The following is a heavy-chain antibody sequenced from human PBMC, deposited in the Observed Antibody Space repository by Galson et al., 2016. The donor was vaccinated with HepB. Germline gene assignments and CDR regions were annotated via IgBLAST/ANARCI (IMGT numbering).Heavy chain of an antibody. J-gene: IGHJ4*02. D-gene: IGHD1-26*01. V-gene: IGHV3-21*01. CDR2: ISSSSSYI. CDR3: ARGDIVGAIFDY. Sequence: SLRLSCAASGLTFSSYGMHWVRQVPGKGLEWVSSISSSSSYIYYADSVKGRFTISRDNAKNSLYLQMNSLRAEDTAVYYCARGDIVGAIFDYWGQGTLVTASS. CDR1: GLTFSSYG.